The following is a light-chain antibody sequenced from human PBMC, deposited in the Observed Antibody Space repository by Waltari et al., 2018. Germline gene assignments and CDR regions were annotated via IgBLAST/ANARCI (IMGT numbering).Light chain of an antibody. CDR1: QRISNF. CDR2: AAS. V-gene: IGKV1-39*01. Sequence: DIQMTQSPSSLSASVGDRFTITCRASQRISNFLNWYQQKPGKAPKLLIYAASSLQSGVPSRFSASGSGTDFTLTISSLQPEDFATYFCQQSYSSLYTFGQGTKLEI. CDR3: QQSYSSLYT. J-gene: IGKJ2*01.